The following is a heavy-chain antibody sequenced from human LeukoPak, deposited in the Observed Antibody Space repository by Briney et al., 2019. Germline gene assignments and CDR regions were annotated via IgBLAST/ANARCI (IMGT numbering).Heavy chain of an antibody. Sequence: SETLSLTCAVSGGSISSSNWWSWVRQPPGKGLEWIGEIYHSGNTNYNPSLKSRVTMSVDKSKNQFSLKLSSVTAADTAVYYCASKTRWFRELSSLPPLDPWGQGTLVTVSS. J-gene: IGHJ5*02. CDR2: IYHSGNT. CDR1: GGSISSSNW. D-gene: IGHD3-10*01. CDR3: ASKTRWFRELSSLPPLDP. V-gene: IGHV4-4*02.